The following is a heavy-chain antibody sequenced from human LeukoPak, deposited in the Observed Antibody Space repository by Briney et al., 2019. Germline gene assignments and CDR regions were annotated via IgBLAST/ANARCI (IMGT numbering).Heavy chain of an antibody. CDR3: AKDQIRSSSWDPLLLQPAFDY. Sequence: PGGALGLFLGASWFPLNNYSLSWVPPAPRKGGGGVSGIYGSWGDTYYADSVKGRFTISRDNSKNPLYLQLNSLRAEDTAVYYCAKDQIRSSSWDPLLLQPAFDYWGQGTLVTVSS. CDR2: IYGSWGDT. CDR1: WFPLNNYS. J-gene: IGHJ4*02. V-gene: IGHV3-23*01. D-gene: IGHD6-13*01.